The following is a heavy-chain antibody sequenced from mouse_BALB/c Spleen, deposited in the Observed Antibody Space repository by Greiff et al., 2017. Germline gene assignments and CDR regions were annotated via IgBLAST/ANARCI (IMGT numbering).Heavy chain of an antibody. Sequence: QVQLQQSGPGLVQPSQSLSITCTVSGFSLTSYGVHWVRQSPGKGLEWLGVIWRGGSTDYNAAFISRLSISKDNSKSQVFFKMNSLQANDTAIYCCARNENYYGAYWGQGTLVTVSA. D-gene: IGHD1-1*01. J-gene: IGHJ3*01. V-gene: IGHV2-2*02. CDR1: GFSLTSYG. CDR3: ARNENYYGAY. CDR2: IWRGGST.